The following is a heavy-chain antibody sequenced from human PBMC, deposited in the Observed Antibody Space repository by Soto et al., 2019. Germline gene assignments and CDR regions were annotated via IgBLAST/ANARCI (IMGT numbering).Heavy chain of an antibody. V-gene: IGHV4-39*01. J-gene: IGHJ3*02. D-gene: IGHD3-22*01. CDR1: GGSISSSSYY. CDR3: ARFLGDYYDSSGFDAFDI. CDR2: IYYSGST. Sequence: QLQLQESGPGLVKPSETLSLTCTVSGGSISSSSYYWGWIRQPPGKGLEWIGSIYYSGSTYYNPSLKSRVTISVDTSKNQFSLKLSSVTAADTAVYYCARFLGDYYDSSGFDAFDIWGQGTMVTVSS.